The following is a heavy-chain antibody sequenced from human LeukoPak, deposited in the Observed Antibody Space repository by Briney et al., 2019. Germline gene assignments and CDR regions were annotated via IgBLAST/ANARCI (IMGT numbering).Heavy chain of an antibody. CDR1: GYTFTHYG. V-gene: IGHV1-18*01. D-gene: IGHD2-15*01. J-gene: IGHJ5*02. CDR2: ISAYNGNA. CDR3: ARGGVVVVVASIRGNWFDP. Sequence: ASVKVSCKASGYTFTHYGINWVRQAPGQGLEWMGWISAYNGNANYAPKLQGRVTMTLDTSTSTAYMELRSLRSDDTAVYYCARGGVVVVVASIRGNWFDPWGQGTLVTVSS.